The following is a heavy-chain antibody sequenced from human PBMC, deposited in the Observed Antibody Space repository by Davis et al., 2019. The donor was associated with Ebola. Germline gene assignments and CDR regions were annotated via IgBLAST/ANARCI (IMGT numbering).Heavy chain of an antibody. CDR2: IKSKTDGGTT. D-gene: IGHD1-7*01. CDR3: TTELELRDVYYYYGMDV. V-gene: IGHV3-15*01. Sequence: GESLKISCAASGFTFSNAWMSWVRQAPGKGLEWVGRIKSKTDGGTTDYAAPVKGRFTISRDDSKNTLYLQMNSLKIEDTAVYYCTTELELRDVYYYYGMDVWGQGTTVTVSS. J-gene: IGHJ6*02. CDR1: GFTFSNAW.